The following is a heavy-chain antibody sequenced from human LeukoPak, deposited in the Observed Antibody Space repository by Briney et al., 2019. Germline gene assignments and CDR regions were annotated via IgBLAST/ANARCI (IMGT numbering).Heavy chain of an antibody. J-gene: IGHJ4*02. D-gene: IGHD3-10*01. V-gene: IGHV3-30*04. Sequence: SGGSLRLSCAASGFTFSSYAMHWVRQAPGKGLEWVAVISYDGSNKYYADSVKGRFTISRDNSKNTLYLQMNSLRAEDTAVYYCARALTYYSPPDYWGQGTLVTVSS. CDR2: ISYDGSNK. CDR3: ARALTYYSPPDY. CDR1: GFTFSSYA.